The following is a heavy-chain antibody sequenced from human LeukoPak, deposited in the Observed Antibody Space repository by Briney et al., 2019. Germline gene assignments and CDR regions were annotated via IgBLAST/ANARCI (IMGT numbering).Heavy chain of an antibody. D-gene: IGHD2-15*01. Sequence: GGSLRLSCAASGFTFSDYSMHWVRQAPGKGPNWVAFIRYDGNNTYYADSVKGRFTISRDNSKNMLYLEMNSLSTEDTAVYYCAKVRYCSGVNCYPDDNWGQGTLVTVSS. J-gene: IGHJ4*02. CDR3: AKVRYCSGVNCYPDDN. CDR1: GFTFSDYS. CDR2: IRYDGNNT. V-gene: IGHV3-30*02.